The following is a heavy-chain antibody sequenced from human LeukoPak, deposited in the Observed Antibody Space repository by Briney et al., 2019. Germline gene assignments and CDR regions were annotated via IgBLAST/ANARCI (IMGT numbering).Heavy chain of an antibody. D-gene: IGHD2-15*01. CDR2: ISGGGGST. Sequence: PGVSLRLSCAASGFTFSSHGMSWVRQAPGKGLEWVSGISGGGGSTYYADPVKGRFTISRDNSKTTLYLQMNSLRAEDTAVYYCAKDRRTLDAFDIWGQGTMVTVSS. CDR3: AKDRRTLDAFDI. CDR1: GFTFSSHG. V-gene: IGHV3-23*01. J-gene: IGHJ3*02.